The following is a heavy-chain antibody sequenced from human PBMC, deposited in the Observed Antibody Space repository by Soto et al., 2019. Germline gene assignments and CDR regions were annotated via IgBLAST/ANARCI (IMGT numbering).Heavy chain of an antibody. D-gene: IGHD6-19*01. CDR1: GYTFTSYD. CDR2: MNPNSGNT. J-gene: IGHJ4*02. V-gene: IGHV1-8*01. Sequence: QVQLVQSGAEVKKPGASVKVSCKASGYTFTSYDINWVRQATGQGLEWMGWMNPNSGNTGYAQKFQGRVTMTRNTSISTAYMELSSLRSEDTAVYYWGRGRGQWLVRGFDYWGQGTLVTVSS. CDR3: GRGRGQWLVRGFDY.